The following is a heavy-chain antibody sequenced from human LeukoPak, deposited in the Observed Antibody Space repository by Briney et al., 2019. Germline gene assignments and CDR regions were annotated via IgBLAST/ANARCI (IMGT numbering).Heavy chain of an antibody. J-gene: IGHJ3*02. CDR1: GGSISSYY. Sequence: PSETLSLTCTVSGGSISSYYWSWIRQPPGKGLEWVGYIYYSGSTHYNPSLKSRVTISADTSKNQFSLKLSSVTAADTAVYYCARYDPGAFDIGGQGTMVTVSS. CDR2: IYYSGST. CDR3: ARYDPGAFDI. D-gene: IGHD3-16*01. V-gene: IGHV4-59*12.